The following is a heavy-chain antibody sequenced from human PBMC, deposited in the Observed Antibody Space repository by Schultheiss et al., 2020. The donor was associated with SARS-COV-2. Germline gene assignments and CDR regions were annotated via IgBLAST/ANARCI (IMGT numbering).Heavy chain of an antibody. D-gene: IGHD6-13*01. CDR2: IYYSGSP. CDR1: GGSVSSGSYY. CDR3: ARESIAAAGSDY. Sequence: SHTLSLTCTVSGGSVSSGSYYWSWIRQPPGKGPEWIGYIYYSGSPNYNPSLKSRVTISVDTSKNQFSLKLSSVTAADTAVYYCARESIAAAGSDYWGQGTLVTVSS. V-gene: IGHV4-61*01. J-gene: IGHJ4*02.